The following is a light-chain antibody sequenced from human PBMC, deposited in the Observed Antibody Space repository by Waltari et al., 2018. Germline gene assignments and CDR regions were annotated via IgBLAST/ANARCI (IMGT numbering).Light chain of an antibody. V-gene: IGLV3-1*01. J-gene: IGLJ2*01. CDR1: KLGEKY. CDR3: QACDSYSVV. Sequence: SFDLTQPPSVSVSPGQTASITCSGDKLGEKYASWYQQKPGQSPVLVIHQDNKRPAGIPEIFSVSNSENTATLTISGTQAMDEADYYCQACDSYSVVFGGGTKLTVL. CDR2: QDN.